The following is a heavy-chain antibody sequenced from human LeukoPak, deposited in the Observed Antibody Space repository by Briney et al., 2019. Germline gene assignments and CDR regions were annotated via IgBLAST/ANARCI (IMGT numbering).Heavy chain of an antibody. D-gene: IGHD4-23*01. CDR2: ISGSGGTT. CDR3: ARERGSSGGNTNGYFDY. V-gene: IGHV3-23*01. CDR1: GYTFSNYA. Sequence: PGGSLRLSCAASGYTFSNYAMSCVRQAPGKGLEWVSVISGSGGTTYSADSVKGRFTISRDNSKNTLYLQMNSLRAEDTAAYYCARERGSSGGNTNGYFDYWGQGALVTVSS. J-gene: IGHJ4*02.